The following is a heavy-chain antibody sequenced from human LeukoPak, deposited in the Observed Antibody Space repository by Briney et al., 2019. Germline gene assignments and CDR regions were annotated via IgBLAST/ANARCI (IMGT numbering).Heavy chain of an antibody. D-gene: IGHD3-10*01. J-gene: IGHJ4*02. CDR1: GGSLSSYY. CDR2: IYYSGST. Sequence: PSETLSLTCTVSGGSLSSYYWSWIRQPPGKGLEWIGYIYYSGSTNYNPSLKSRVTISVDTSKNQFSLKLSSVPAADTAVYYCARDPYGSGSYFDYWGQGTLVTVSS. V-gene: IGHV4-59*01. CDR3: ARDPYGSGSYFDY.